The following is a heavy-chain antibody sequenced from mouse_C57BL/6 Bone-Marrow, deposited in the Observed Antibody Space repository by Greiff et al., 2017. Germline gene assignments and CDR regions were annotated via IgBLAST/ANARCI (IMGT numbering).Heavy chain of an antibody. V-gene: IGHV1-52*01. Sequence: QVQLKQPGAELVRPGSSVKLSCKASGYTFTSYWMHWVKQRPIQGLEWIGNIDPSDSETHYNQKFKDKATLTVDKSSSTAYMQLSSLTSEDSAVDYCASRYFDVWGTGTTVTVSS. CDR2: IDPSDSET. CDR1: GYTFTSYW. J-gene: IGHJ1*03. CDR3: ASRYFDV.